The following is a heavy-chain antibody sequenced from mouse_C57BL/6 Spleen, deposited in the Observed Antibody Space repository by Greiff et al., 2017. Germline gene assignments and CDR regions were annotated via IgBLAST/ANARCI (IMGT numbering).Heavy chain of an antibody. V-gene: IGHV1-69*01. D-gene: IGHD2-5*01. Sequence: QVQLKQPGAELVMPGASVKLSCKASGYTFTSYWMHWVKQRPGQGLEWIGEIDPSDSYTNYNQKFKGKSTLTVDKSSSTAYMQLSSLTSEDSAVYYCARTYYSNYPDYWGQGTTLTVSS. CDR2: IDPSDSYT. J-gene: IGHJ2*01. CDR1: GYTFTSYW. CDR3: ARTYYSNYPDY.